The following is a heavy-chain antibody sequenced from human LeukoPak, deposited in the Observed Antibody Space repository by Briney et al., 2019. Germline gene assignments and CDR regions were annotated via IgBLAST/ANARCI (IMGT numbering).Heavy chain of an antibody. D-gene: IGHD2/OR15-2a*01. CDR3: ARGYFQTAGVLDY. V-gene: IGHV3-7*05. CDR2: IKPDGKEK. J-gene: IGHJ4*02. CDR1: GFTFSNFW. Sequence: GGSLRVSCAASGFTFSNFWMNWVRQGPGKGLESVATIKPDGKEKCHVDSVKGRFTISRDNAKNLVHLQMSSLRIEDTAVYYCARGYFQTAGVLDYWGQGILVTVSS.